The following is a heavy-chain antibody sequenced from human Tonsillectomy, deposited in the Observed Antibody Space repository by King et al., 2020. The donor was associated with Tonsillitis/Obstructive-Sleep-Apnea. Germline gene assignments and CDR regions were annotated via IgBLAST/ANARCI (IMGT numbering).Heavy chain of an antibody. Sequence: VQLVESGGGLVQPGGSLRLSCVASGFTFSNFWMTWFRQAPGKGLEWVANIKQDGSENYYVDSVKGRFTISRDNAKNSLYLQMNSLRVEDMAVDFCARDRVDRSGYPYYMDVWGKGTTVTVSS. V-gene: IGHV3-7*04. D-gene: IGHD6-19*01. J-gene: IGHJ6*03. CDR1: GFTFSNFW. CDR2: IKQDGSEN. CDR3: ARDRVDRSGYPYYMDV.